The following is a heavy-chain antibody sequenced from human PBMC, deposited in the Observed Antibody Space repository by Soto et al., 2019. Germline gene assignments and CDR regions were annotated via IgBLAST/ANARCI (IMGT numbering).Heavy chain of an antibody. V-gene: IGHV3-23*01. CDR2: ISGSGGST. CDR3: ATHYGSGSYYNVPGY. D-gene: IGHD3-10*01. Sequence: PGGSLRLSCAASGFTFSSYAMSWVRQAPGKGLEWVSAISGSGGSTYYADSVRGRFTISRDNSKNTLYLQMNSLRAEDTAVYYCATHYGSGSYYNVPGYWGQGTLVTVSS. CDR1: GFTFSSYA. J-gene: IGHJ4*02.